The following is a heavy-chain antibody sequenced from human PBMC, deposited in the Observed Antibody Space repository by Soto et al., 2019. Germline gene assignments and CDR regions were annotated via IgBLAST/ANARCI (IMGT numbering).Heavy chain of an antibody. CDR3: AREFLGFDY. D-gene: IGHD7-27*01. J-gene: IGHJ4*02. V-gene: IGHV3-53*01. CDR1: GFSVSSNY. Sequence: QPGGSLRLSCAASGFSVSSNYMTWVCQAPGKGLEWVSVMYSGGSTYYADSVKGRFTISRDSSKNTVYLQMNSLRAEDTAVYYCAREFLGFDYWGQGTLVTVSS. CDR2: MYSGGST.